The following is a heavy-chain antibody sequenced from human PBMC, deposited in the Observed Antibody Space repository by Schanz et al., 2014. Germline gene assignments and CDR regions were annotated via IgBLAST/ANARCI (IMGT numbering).Heavy chain of an antibody. CDR2: IWYDGSNE. CDR3: AKDQVPPLSRFGYYYGMDV. J-gene: IGHJ6*02. D-gene: IGHD2-2*01. CDR1: GFTFSSYG. V-gene: IGHV3-33*06. Sequence: QVQLVGSGGGVVQPGRSLRLSCAASGFTFSSYGMHWVRQAPGKGLEWVAVIWYDGSNEDYADSVKGRFTISRDNSKNTLSLQMNSLRAEDAAVYSCAKDQVPPLSRFGYYYGMDVWGQGTTVTVSS.